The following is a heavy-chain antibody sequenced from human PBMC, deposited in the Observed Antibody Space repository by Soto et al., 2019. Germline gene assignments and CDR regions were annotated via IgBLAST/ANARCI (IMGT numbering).Heavy chain of an antibody. V-gene: IGHV3-23*01. Sequence: HPGGSLRLSCAASGFTFSGYAMSWVRQAPGKGLEWVSAISGSGGSTYYADSVKGRFTISRDNAKNSLYLQMNSLRDEDTAVYYCARFYYDSSGYYWYFDLWGRGCLVTVSS. CDR3: ARFYYDSSGYYWYFDL. J-gene: IGHJ2*01. CDR2: ISGSGGST. D-gene: IGHD3-22*01. CDR1: GFTFSGYA.